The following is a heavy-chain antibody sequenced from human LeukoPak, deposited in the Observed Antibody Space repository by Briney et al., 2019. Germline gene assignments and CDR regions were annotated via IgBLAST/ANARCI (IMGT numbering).Heavy chain of an antibody. J-gene: IGHJ4*02. V-gene: IGHV3-23*01. Sequence: GGSLRLSCAASGFTFSSYAMSWVRQALGKGVEWVSAISGSGGSTYYADSVKGRFTISRDNSKNTLYLQMNSLRAEDTAVYYCAKTVAVAGGDYWGQGTLVTVSS. CDR1: GFTFSSYA. CDR3: AKTVAVAGGDY. D-gene: IGHD6-19*01. CDR2: ISGSGGST.